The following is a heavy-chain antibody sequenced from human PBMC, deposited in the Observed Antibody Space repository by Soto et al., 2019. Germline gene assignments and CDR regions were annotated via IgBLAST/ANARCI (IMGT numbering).Heavy chain of an antibody. CDR2: IKSKTDGGTT. CDR1: GFTFSNAW. J-gene: IGHJ4*02. CDR3: TTGQLNY. D-gene: IGHD5-18*01. V-gene: IGHV3-15*01. Sequence: SLRLSCAASGFTFSNAWMRWVRQAPGKGLEWVGHIKSKTDGGTTDYAAPVKGRFTISRDDSKNTLYLQMNSLKTEDIAVYYCTTGQLNYWGQGTLVTVSS.